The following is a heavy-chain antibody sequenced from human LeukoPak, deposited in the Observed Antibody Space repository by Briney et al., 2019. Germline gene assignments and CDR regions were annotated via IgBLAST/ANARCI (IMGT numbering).Heavy chain of an antibody. J-gene: IGHJ4*02. V-gene: IGHV1-2*06. CDR3: ARDQGSLTRSWYTGY. D-gene: IGHD6-13*01. Sequence: ASVKVSCKASGYTFTGYHIHWVRQAPGQGREWMGRINPYSGDTNFVQRFQGRVTMTRDTSITTAYMDLSSLPPDDTAVYFCARDQGSLTRSWYTGYWGQGTQVTVSS. CDR2: INPYSGDT. CDR1: GYTFTGYH.